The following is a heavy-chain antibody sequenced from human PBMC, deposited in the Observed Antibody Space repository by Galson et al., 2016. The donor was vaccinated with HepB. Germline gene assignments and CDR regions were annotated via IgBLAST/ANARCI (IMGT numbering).Heavy chain of an antibody. D-gene: IGHD3-10*01. V-gene: IGHV4-34*01. CDR2: ITHSGST. J-gene: IGHJ4*02. CDR3: ARVRRLNSDRNTLGRGVADY. Sequence: SETLSLTCAVYGGSFSGYFWTWIRQPQGKGLEWIGEITHSGSTNYNTSLESRVTISTDTSKNQFSLNLTPVTAADTAVYFCARVRRLNSDRNTLGRGVADYWGQGTLVTVSS. CDR1: GGSFSGYF.